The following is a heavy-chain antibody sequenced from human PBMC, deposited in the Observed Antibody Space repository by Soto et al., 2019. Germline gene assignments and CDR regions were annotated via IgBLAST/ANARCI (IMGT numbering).Heavy chain of an antibody. J-gene: IGHJ4*02. Sequence: GGSLRLSCAASGFTFSSYAMSWVRQAPGKGLEWVSAISGSGGSTYYADSVKGRFTIYRDNSKNTLYLQMNSLRAEDTAVYYCAKPKRYFDSAFDYWGQGTLVTVSS. CDR2: ISGSGGST. CDR3: AKPKRYFDSAFDY. D-gene: IGHD3-9*01. CDR1: GFTFSSYA. V-gene: IGHV3-23*01.